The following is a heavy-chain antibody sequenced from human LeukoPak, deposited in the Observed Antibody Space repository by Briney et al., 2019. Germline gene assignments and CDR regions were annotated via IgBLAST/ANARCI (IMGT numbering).Heavy chain of an antibody. J-gene: IGHJ4*02. V-gene: IGHV3-7*01. CDR1: GFTFSSYW. CDR2: IKQDGSEK. D-gene: IGHD4/OR15-4a*01. CDR3: ARVFGAGYSDY. Sequence: GGSLRLSCAVSGFTFSSYWMSWVRQAPGKGLEWVASIKQDGSEKYYVDSVKGRVTISRDNAKNSLYLQMNSLRAEDTAVYYCARVFGAGYSDYWGQGTLVTVSS.